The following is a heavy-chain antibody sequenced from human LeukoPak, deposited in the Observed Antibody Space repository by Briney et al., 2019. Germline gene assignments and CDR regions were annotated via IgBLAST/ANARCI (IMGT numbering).Heavy chain of an antibody. D-gene: IGHD6-19*01. CDR2: ISWNSGSI. CDR1: GFTFDDYA. CDR3: AKDSSSGWYYVGSFQH. J-gene: IGHJ1*01. V-gene: IGHV3-9*03. Sequence: GGSLRLSCAASGFTFDDYAMHWVRQAPGKGLEWVSGISWNSGSIGYADSVKGRFTISRDNAKNSLYLQMNSLRAEDMALYYCAKDSSSGWYYVGSFQHWGQGTLVTVSS.